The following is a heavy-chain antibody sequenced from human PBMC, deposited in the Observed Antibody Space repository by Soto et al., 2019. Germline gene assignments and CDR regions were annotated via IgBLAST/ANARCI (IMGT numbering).Heavy chain of an antibody. CDR2: ISSVGNTI. Sequence: SLRLSCAASGFTLSRYEMNWVRQAPGKGLEWVSYISSVGNTIHYADSVKGRFTISRDSAKNSVYLQMNNLRAEDTAVYYCARETATTFYYFDYWGQGTLVTVSS. CDR3: ARETATTFYYFDY. D-gene: IGHD3-3*01. CDR1: GFTLSRYE. J-gene: IGHJ4*02. V-gene: IGHV3-48*03.